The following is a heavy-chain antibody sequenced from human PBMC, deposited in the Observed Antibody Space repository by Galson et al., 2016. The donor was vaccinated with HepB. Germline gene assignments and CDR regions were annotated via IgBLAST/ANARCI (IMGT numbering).Heavy chain of an antibody. CDR3: ARGQFQQLVVYHYYHGLDV. CDR2: IYYTEST. D-gene: IGHD6-13*01. CDR1: GGSISSGDYY. V-gene: IGHV4-30-4*01. J-gene: IGHJ6*02. Sequence: TLSLTCTVSGGSISSGDYYWSWIRQPPGKGLEWIGYIYYTESTYYNPSLNSRLTISVDTTGNQLSLQLRSVTAADTAVYYCARGQFQQLVVYHYYHGLDVWGLGTTVTVSS.